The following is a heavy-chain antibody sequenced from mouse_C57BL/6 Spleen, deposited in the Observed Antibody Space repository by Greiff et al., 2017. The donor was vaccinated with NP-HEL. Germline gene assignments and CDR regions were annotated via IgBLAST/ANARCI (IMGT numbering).Heavy chain of an antibody. D-gene: IGHD2-4*01. CDR2: INPSNGGT. J-gene: IGHJ4*01. CDR1: GYTFTSYW. Sequence: QVQLQQPGTELVKPGASVKLSCKASGYTFTSYWMHWVKQRPGQGLEWIGNINPSNGGTNYNEKFKSKATLTVDKSSSTAYMQLSSLTSEDSAVYYCARAIYYDYDDYAMDYWGQGTSVTVSS. V-gene: IGHV1-53*01. CDR3: ARAIYYDYDDYAMDY.